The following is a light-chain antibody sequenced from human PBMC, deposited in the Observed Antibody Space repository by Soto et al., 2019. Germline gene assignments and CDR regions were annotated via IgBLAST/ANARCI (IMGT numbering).Light chain of an antibody. CDR3: QQYGDSPFT. V-gene: IGKV3-20*01. CDR1: QTVTVNS. CDR2: AAS. J-gene: IGKJ3*01. Sequence: LLTQSSGTLSLSPGEGATLSCRASQTVTVNSLAWYQQTPGQTPRLLIYAASTRATGIPDRFNGSGSGTDFVLTISRLEPEDFAMYYCQQYGDSPFTFGPGTKVDIK.